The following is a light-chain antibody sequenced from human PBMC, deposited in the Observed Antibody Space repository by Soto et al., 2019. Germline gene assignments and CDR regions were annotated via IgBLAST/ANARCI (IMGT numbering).Light chain of an antibody. CDR3: ETWDRTLRGPV. CDR2: NTH. CDR1: SSNIRSEA. J-gene: IGLJ2*01. V-gene: IGLV1-44*01. Sequence: HSVLTQPPSASGTPGQGVTISCSGSSSNIRSEAVNWYQQLPGTAPKLLIHNTHQRLSGVPDRFSGSKSGTSASLAISGLHSEDEAHYYCETWDRTLRGPVFGGGTKLTVL.